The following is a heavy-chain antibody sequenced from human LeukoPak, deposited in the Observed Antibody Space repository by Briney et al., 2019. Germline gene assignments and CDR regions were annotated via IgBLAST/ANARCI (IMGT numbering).Heavy chain of an antibody. V-gene: IGHV4-4*07. CDR2: IYTSGST. D-gene: IGHD3-9*01. Sequence: SETLSLTCTVSGGSISSYYWSWIRQPAGKGLEWIGRIYTSGSTNYNPSLKSRVTMSVDTSKNQFSPKLSSVTAADTALYYCARDQRLRYFDGREGGNWFDPWGREPWSPSPQ. J-gene: IGHJ5*02. CDR3: ARDQRLRYFDGREGGNWFDP. CDR1: GGSISSYY.